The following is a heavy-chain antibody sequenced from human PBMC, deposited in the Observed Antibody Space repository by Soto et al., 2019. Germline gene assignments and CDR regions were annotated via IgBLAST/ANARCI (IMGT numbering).Heavy chain of an antibody. CDR3: ARHPMVRGVPNWFDP. CDR1: GGSISSSNW. Sequence: SETLSLTCAVSGGSISSSNWWSWVRQPPGKGLEWIGEIYHSGSTNYNPSLKSRVTISVDKSKNQFSLKLSSVTAADTAVYHCARHPMVRGVPNWFDPWGQGTLVTVSS. D-gene: IGHD3-10*01. CDR2: IYHSGST. V-gene: IGHV4-4*02. J-gene: IGHJ5*02.